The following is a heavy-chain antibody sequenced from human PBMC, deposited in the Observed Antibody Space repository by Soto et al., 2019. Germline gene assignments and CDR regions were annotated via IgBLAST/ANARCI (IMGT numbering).Heavy chain of an antibody. V-gene: IGHV3-48*02. CDR2: ISSSSSTI. D-gene: IGHD6-13*01. CDR1: GFTFSSYS. J-gene: IGHJ4*02. Sequence: GGSLRLSCSASGFTFSSYSMNWVRQAPGKGLEWVSYISSSSSTIYYADSVKGRFTISRDNAKNSLYLQMNSLRDEDTAVYYCASMYGSSWGGDWPFDYWGQGTLVTVSS. CDR3: ASMYGSSWGGDWPFDY.